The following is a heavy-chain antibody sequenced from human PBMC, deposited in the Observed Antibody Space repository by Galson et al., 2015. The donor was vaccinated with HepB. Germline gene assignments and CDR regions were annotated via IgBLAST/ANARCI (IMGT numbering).Heavy chain of an antibody. CDR2: IKQDGSEK. D-gene: IGHD1-26*01. CDR3: ARGGEVVGATGYYYYYMDV. J-gene: IGHJ6*03. CDR1: GFTFSSYW. Sequence: SLRLSCAASGFTFSSYWMSWVRQAPGKGLEWVANIKQDGSEKYYVDSVKGRFTISRDNAKNSLYLQMNSLRAEDTAVYYCARGGEVVGATGYYYYYMDVWGKGTTVTVSS. V-gene: IGHV3-7*01.